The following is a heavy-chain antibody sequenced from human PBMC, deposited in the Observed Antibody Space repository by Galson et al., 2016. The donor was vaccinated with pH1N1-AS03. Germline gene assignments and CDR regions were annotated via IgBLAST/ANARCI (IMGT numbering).Heavy chain of an antibody. J-gene: IGHJ4*02. V-gene: IGHV5-51*01. CDR2: IYPGDSDT. D-gene: IGHD5-24*01. CDR1: GYIFTSYW. CDR3: ARQVRDGYNDYFDY. Sequence: QSGAEVKKPGESLKISCKTSGYIFTSYWVAWVRHMPGKGLEWMGIIYPGDSDTRYSPSFQGQVTISADRPINTAYLQWSSLMASHTAIYYCARQVRDGYNDYFDYWGQGILVTVSS.